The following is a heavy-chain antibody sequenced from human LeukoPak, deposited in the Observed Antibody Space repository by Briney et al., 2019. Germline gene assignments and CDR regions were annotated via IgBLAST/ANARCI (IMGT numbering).Heavy chain of an antibody. CDR1: GGTFSSYA. Sequence: GASVKVSCKASGGTFSSYAISWVRQAPGQGLEWMGGIIPIFGTANYAQKFQGRVTITADESTSTAYMELSSLRSEDTAVYYCASKGMVYADYYYGMDVWGQGTTVTVSS. CDR3: ASKGMVYADYYYGMDV. V-gene: IGHV1-69*13. CDR2: IIPIFGTA. J-gene: IGHJ6*02. D-gene: IGHD2-8*01.